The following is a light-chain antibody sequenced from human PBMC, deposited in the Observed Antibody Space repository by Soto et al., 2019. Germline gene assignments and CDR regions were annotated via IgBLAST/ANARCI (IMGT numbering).Light chain of an antibody. CDR1: QSISNW. CDR3: QQYGANSPWT. V-gene: IGKV1-5*03. Sequence: DIQVTQSPSTLSASVGDRVTITCRASQSISNWLAWYQQKPGKAPKVLIYKASSLESGVPSRFSGSGSGTEFTLTISSLQTEHFATYYCQQYGANSPWTFGQGTKVEIK. J-gene: IGKJ1*01. CDR2: KAS.